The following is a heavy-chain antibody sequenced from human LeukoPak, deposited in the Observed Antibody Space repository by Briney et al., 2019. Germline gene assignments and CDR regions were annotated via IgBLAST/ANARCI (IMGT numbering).Heavy chain of an antibody. CDR1: GGSISSSSYY. Sequence: KPSETLSLTCTVSGGSISSSSYYWGWIRQPPGKGLEWIGSIYYSGSTYYNPSLKSRVTISVDTSKNQFSLKLTSVTAADTAVYYCARGSGYHYTGDYWGQGTRVTVSS. V-gene: IGHV4-39*01. CDR2: IYYSGST. J-gene: IGHJ4*02. CDR3: ARGSGYHYTGDY. D-gene: IGHD3-22*01.